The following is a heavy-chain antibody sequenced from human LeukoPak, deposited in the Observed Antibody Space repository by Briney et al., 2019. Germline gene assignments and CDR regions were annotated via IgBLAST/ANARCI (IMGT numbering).Heavy chain of an antibody. Sequence: PSETLSLTCTVSGGLINSSSYYWGWIRQPPGKGLEWIGSIYYSGSTYYNPSLKSRVTLSVDTSKNQFSLKLSSVTAADTAVYYCARGSVLRHFNYWGQGTLVTVSS. CDR1: GGLINSSSYY. D-gene: IGHD3-3*01. V-gene: IGHV4-39*01. J-gene: IGHJ4*02. CDR2: IYYSGST. CDR3: ARGSVLRHFNY.